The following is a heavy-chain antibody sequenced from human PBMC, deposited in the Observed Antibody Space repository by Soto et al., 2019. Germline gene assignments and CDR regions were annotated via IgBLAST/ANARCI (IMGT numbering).Heavy chain of an antibody. CDR3: ARVDYSARGYFDY. V-gene: IGHV3-7*03. D-gene: IGHD2-15*01. CDR2: IKLVGSER. J-gene: IGHJ4*02. CDR1: GFTFSSYW. Sequence: LRLSCAASGFTFSSYWMSWVRQAPGKGLEWVANIKLVGSERYYLDSVKGRFTISRDNAKNSLSLQMNSLRAEDTAVYYCARVDYSARGYFDYWGQGTLVTVSS.